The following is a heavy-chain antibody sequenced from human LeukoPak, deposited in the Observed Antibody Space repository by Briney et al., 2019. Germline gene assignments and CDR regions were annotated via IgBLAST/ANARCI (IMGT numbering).Heavy chain of an antibody. J-gene: IGHJ5*01. CDR2: IYYSGNT. Sequence: SETLSLPCTVSGASIISSGYYWGWIRQPPGKGLDCIGSIYYSGNTFYNPSLKSRVTISVDTSKNQFSLRLSSVTAADTAVYYCARSFCTSTNCYTNWFDSWGQGTLVTVSS. CDR3: ARSFCTSTNCYTNWFDS. D-gene: IGHD2-2*01. V-gene: IGHV4-39*01. CDR1: GASIISSGYY.